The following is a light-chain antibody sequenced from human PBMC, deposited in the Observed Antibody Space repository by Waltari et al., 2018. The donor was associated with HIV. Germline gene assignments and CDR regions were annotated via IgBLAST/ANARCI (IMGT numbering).Light chain of an antibody. V-gene: IGKV4-1*01. CDR1: QSALYSPNNKNY. CDR3: QQCYSTPWT. CDR2: WAS. Sequence: DIVMTQSPDSLAVSLGERATINCKSSQSALYSPNNKNYLAWYQQRPGQPPKLLIYWASIREYGVPDRFSGSGSGTDFALTISSLQAEDVAVYYCQQCYSTPWTFGQGTKVEIK. J-gene: IGKJ1*01.